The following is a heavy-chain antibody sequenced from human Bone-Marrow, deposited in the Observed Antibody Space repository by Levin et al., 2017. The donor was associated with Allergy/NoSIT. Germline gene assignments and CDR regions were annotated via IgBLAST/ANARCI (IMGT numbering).Heavy chain of an antibody. J-gene: IGHJ4*02. CDR1: GFTFSSFS. CDR3: ARVRWEPVGIDY. CDR2: ISRTASYI. Sequence: GGSLRLSCAASGFTFSSFSMHWVRQATGKGLQWVSSISRTASYIDYADSVKGRFIISRDTANNSLYLQMNSLRAEDSGVYYCARVRWEPVGIDYWGQGTLVTVSS. D-gene: IGHD1-26*01. V-gene: IGHV3-21*01.